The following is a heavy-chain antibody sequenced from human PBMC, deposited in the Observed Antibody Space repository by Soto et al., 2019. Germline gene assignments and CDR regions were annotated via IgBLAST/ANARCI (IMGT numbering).Heavy chain of an antibody. CDR2: IYYSGST. Sequence: SETLSLTCTVSGGSISSYYWSWIRQPPGKGLEWIGYIYYSGSTNYNPSLKSRVTISVDTSKNQFSLKLSSVTAADTAVYYCASSIAAAGTSVDYWGQGTLVTVSS. V-gene: IGHV4-59*08. CDR3: ASSIAAAGTSVDY. D-gene: IGHD6-13*01. J-gene: IGHJ4*02. CDR1: GGSISSYY.